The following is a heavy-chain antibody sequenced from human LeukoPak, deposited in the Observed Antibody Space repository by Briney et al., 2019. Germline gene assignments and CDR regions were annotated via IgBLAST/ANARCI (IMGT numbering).Heavy chain of an antibody. CDR1: GGSISSSSYY. Sequence: TSETLSLTCTVSGGSISSSSYYWGWIRQPPGKGLEWIGEINHSGSTNYNPSLKSRVTISVDTSKNQFSLKLSSVTAADTAVYYCARGPTPYYGGKRAYYFDYWGQGTLVTVSS. V-gene: IGHV4-39*07. J-gene: IGHJ4*02. CDR2: INHSGST. D-gene: IGHD4-17*01. CDR3: ARGPTPYYGGKRAYYFDY.